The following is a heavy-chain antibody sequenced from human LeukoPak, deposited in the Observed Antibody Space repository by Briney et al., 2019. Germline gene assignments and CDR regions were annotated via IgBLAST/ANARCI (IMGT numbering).Heavy chain of an antibody. CDR3: ARGSTYYDSSGQVPFDY. D-gene: IGHD3-22*01. CDR2: ISGSSSTI. CDR1: GFTFSGYS. J-gene: IGHJ4*02. V-gene: IGHV3-48*01. Sequence: PGGSLRLSCTASGFTFSGYSMNWVRQAPGKGLEWGSYISGSSSTIYYADSVKGRFTISRDNGKNTLYLQMNSLRAEDTAVYYCARGSTYYDSSGQVPFDYWGQGTLVTVSS.